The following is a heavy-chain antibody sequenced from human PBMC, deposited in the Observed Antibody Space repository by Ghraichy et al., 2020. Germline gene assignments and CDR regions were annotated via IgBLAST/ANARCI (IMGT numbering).Heavy chain of an antibody. CDR3: APDLGYCSSGTCYPYYYSGMDV. CDR2: STSTGTTM. Sequence: GGSLRLSCAASGFTLSNYAMNWVRQAPGKGLEWVSYSTSTGTTMYYADSVKGRFTLSRDSAKNSLFLQMNSLRDEDTALYYCAPDLGYCSSGTCYPYYYSGMDVWGHGTTVTVSS. J-gene: IGHJ6*02. CDR1: GFTLSNYA. D-gene: IGHD2-15*01. V-gene: IGHV3-48*02.